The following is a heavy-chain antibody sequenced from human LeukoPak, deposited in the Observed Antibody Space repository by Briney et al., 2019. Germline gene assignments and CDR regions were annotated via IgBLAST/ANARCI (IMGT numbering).Heavy chain of an antibody. CDR3: ARVRLMAVAGYDY. CDR1: GGSISSYY. CDR2: IYYSGST. D-gene: IGHD6-19*01. J-gene: IGHJ4*02. V-gene: IGHV4-59*01. Sequence: SETLSLTCTVSGGSISSYYWSWIRQPPGKGLEWIGYIYYSGSTNYNPSLKSRVTISVDTSKNQFSLKLSSVTVADTAVYYCARVRLMAVAGYDYWGQGTLVTVSS.